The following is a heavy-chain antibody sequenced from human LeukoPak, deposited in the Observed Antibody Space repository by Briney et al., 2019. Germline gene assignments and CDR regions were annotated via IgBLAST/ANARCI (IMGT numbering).Heavy chain of an antibody. CDR1: GYTFTSYG. J-gene: IGHJ3*02. V-gene: IGHV1-18*01. CDR2: ISAYNGNT. CDR3: ARDLSGLLWFGELNSSGDYAGAFDI. Sequence: GASVKVSCKASGYTFTSYGISWVRQAPGQGLEWMGWISAYNGNTNYAQKLQGRVTMTTDTSTSTAYMELRSLRSEDTAVYYCARDLSGLLWFGELNSSGDYAGAFDIWGQGTMVTVSS. D-gene: IGHD3-10*01.